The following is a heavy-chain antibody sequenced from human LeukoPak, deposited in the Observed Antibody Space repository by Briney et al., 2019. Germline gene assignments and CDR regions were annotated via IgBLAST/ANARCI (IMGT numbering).Heavy chain of an antibody. CDR1: GFTFSSHW. V-gene: IGHV3-7*05. Sequence: GGSLGLSCAASGFTFSSHWMSWVRQAPGKGLEWVAKIKEDGSDKYYVDSVNGRFTVSRDNAKNSLYLQMNSLRAEDTAVYYCAKDVKYNLEYWGQGTLVTVSS. CDR3: AKDVKYNLEY. D-gene: IGHD1-14*01. J-gene: IGHJ4*02. CDR2: IKEDGSDK.